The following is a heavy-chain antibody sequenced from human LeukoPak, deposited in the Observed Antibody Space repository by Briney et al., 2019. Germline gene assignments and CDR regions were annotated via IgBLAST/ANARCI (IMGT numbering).Heavy chain of an antibody. D-gene: IGHD3-22*01. CDR3: ARDGYESCGYVYPDY. V-gene: IGHV3-72*01. Sequence: HPGGSLSLSCAVPVFTFSDDYIHWVRQAPGKGLEWVGRSRNKANSYTTEYAASVKGRFTKSRDNSKNSLYLQMNSLKTEDTAVYYCARDGYESCGYVYPDYWGAGTLVTVSS. CDR2: SRNKANSYTT. CDR1: VFTFSDDY. J-gene: IGHJ4*02.